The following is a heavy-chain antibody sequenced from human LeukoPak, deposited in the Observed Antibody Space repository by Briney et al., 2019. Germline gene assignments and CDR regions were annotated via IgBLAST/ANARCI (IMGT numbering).Heavy chain of an antibody. Sequence: GGSLRLSCSASGLTFSRCAIHWVRQAPGKGLEYVSSISSNGGSTYYADPVKGSFSISRDNSKNTLWPQMSGLRAEDTAVYYCACGNYYFDYWGQGTLVTVFS. CDR1: GLTFSRCA. J-gene: IGHJ4*02. CDR2: ISSNGGST. CDR3: ACGNYYFDY. D-gene: IGHD4-23*01. V-gene: IGHV3-64D*06.